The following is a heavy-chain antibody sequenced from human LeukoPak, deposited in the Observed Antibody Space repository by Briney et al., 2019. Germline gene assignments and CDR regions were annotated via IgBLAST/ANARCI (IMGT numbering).Heavy chain of an antibody. V-gene: IGHV4-59*01. Sequence: PSETLSLTCIVSGGSISTYYWNWIRQAPGKGLEWIGYIYFTGSTNYNPSLRDRVTLSVDTSRSQFSLKLTSVTAADTAVYYCTRGAGWLIDYWGQGILVTVSS. CDR3: TRGAGWLIDY. CDR2: IYFTGST. CDR1: GGSISTYY. D-gene: IGHD3-16*01. J-gene: IGHJ4*02.